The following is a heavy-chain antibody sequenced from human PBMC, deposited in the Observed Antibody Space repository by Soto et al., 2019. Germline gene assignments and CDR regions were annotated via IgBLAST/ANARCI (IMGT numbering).Heavy chain of an antibody. V-gene: IGHV3-23*01. CDR2: ISAGGGST. D-gene: IGHD2-2*01. Sequence: GGSLRLSCAASGFTFSSYAMNWVRQAPGKGLEWVSAISAGGGSTYYADSVKGRFTISRDNSKNTLYLQMNSLRAEDTAVYYCAKDRCSRTSCHFNYGGQGTLVT. CDR3: AKDRCSRTSCHFNY. CDR1: GFTFSSYA. J-gene: IGHJ4*02.